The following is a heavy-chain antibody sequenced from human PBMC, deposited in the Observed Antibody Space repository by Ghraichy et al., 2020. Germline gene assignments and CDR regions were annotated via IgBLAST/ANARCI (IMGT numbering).Heavy chain of an antibody. D-gene: IGHD3-3*01. CDR2: IYPGDSDT. J-gene: IGHJ5*02. V-gene: IGHV5-51*01. CDR1: GYSFTSYW. CDR3: ARLGVLRFLGGFFDP. Sequence: GESLNISCKGSGYSFTSYWIGWVRQMPGKGLEWMGIIYPGDSDTRYSPSFQGQVTISADKSISTAYLQWSSLKASDTAMYYCARLGVLRFLGGFFDPWGQGTLVTVSS.